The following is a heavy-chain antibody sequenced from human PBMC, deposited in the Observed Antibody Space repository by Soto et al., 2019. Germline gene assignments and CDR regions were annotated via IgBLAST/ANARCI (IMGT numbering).Heavy chain of an antibody. CDR2: FSYTGTT. CDR1: GGSISSYY. D-gene: IGHD3-22*01. CDR3: ARGDFDSSGYYYDC. Sequence: SETLSLTCTVSGGSISSYYWSWIRQPPGKGLEWIGYFSYTGTTNYNPSLKSRVTISADTSKNQFFLKLSSVTAADTAVYYCARGDFDSSGYYYDCWGQGTMVTVSS. V-gene: IGHV4-59*08. J-gene: IGHJ3*01.